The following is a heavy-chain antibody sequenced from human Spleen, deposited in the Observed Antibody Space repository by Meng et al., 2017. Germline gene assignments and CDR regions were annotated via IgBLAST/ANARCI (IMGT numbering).Heavy chain of an antibody. CDR2: INHSGST. Sequence: GSLRLSCVVSGESFSDYYWSWIRQPPGKGLEWIGEINHSGSTNYNPSLESRATISVDTSQNNLSLKLSSVTAADSAVYYCARGPTTMAHDFDYWGQGTLVTVSS. CDR3: ARGPTTMAHDFDY. J-gene: IGHJ4*02. CDR1: GESFSDYY. V-gene: IGHV4-34*01. D-gene: IGHD4-11*01.